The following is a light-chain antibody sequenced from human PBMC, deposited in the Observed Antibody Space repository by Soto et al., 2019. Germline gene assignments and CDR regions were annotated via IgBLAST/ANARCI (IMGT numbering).Light chain of an antibody. CDR3: QQYGSSTGT. V-gene: IGKV3-20*01. CDR2: GAS. Sequence: EIVLTQSPGTLSLSPGERATLSCRASQSVSSSYLAWYQQKPGQAPRLLIYGASSRATGIPDRFSGSGSGRAFPLTTSMREPEDFEVYYCQQYGSSTGTCGQGTKVEIK. CDR1: QSVSSSY. J-gene: IGKJ1*01.